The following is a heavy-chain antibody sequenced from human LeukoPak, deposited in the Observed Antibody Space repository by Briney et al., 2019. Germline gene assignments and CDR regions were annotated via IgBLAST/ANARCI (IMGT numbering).Heavy chain of an antibody. CDR1: GFTFSNYG. V-gene: IGHV3-33*06. D-gene: IGHD5-24*01. CDR3: AKVGPRDGYKEYYFDY. CDR2: IWYDGSNK. J-gene: IGHJ4*02. Sequence: GGSLRLSCAASGFTFSNYGMHWVRQAPGKGLEWVAVIWYDGSNKYYGDSVKGRFTISRDNSKNTLYLQMNSLRAEDTAVYYCAKVGPRDGYKEYYFDYWGQGTLVTVSS.